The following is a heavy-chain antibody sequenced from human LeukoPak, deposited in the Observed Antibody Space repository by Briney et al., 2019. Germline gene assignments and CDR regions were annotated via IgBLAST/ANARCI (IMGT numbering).Heavy chain of an antibody. CDR1: GGSFSGYY. CDR2: INHSGST. D-gene: IGHD6-19*01. CDR3: ARAAGSGPIDY. J-gene: IGHJ4*02. V-gene: IGHV4-34*01. Sequence: SETLSLTCAVYGGSFSGYYWSWIRQPPGKGLEWIGEINHSGSTNYNPSLKSRVTISVDTSKNQFSLKLSSVTAADTAVYYCARAAGSGPIDYWGQGTLVTVSS.